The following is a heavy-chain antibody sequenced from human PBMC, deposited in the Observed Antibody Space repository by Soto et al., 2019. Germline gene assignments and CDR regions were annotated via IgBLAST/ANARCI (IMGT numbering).Heavy chain of an antibody. CDR3: ARGYYYGSGRPTPGGMDV. Sequence: QVHLVQSGAEVKKPGASVKVSCKASGYTFTNYDINWVRQAPGQGLEWMGLISTYTGNTNYAQKLQGRVTMTTDTSTSTAYMELRSLRSDDTAVYYCARGYYYGSGRPTPGGMDVWGQGTTVTVSS. V-gene: IGHV1-18*01. D-gene: IGHD3-10*01. CDR2: ISTYTGNT. CDR1: GYTFTNYD. J-gene: IGHJ6*02.